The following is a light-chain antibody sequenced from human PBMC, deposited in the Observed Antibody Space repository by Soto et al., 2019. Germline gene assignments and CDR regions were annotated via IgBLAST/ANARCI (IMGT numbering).Light chain of an antibody. V-gene: IGKV3-15*01. CDR3: QQYSNWPPEYT. J-gene: IGKJ2*01. Sequence: EIVMTQSPATLSVSSGERATLSCRASRNVYTNLAWYQQRPGQAPRLLIYGASTRATDIPGRFSGSGSGPEFRLTVSGLQLEDVAVYYCQQYSNWPPEYTFGQESKLDI. CDR1: RNVYTN. CDR2: GAS.